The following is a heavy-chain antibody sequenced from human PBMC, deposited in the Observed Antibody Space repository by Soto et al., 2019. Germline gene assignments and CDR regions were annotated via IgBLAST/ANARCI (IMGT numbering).Heavy chain of an antibody. Sequence: PSETLSLTCTVSGGSISSYYWSWIRQPPGKGLEWIGYIYYSGSTNYNPSLKSRVTISVDTSKNQFSLKLSSVTAADTAVYYCARDYCSSTSCYPYYFDYWGQGTLVTVSS. V-gene: IGHV4-59*01. CDR2: IYYSGST. J-gene: IGHJ4*02. D-gene: IGHD2-2*01. CDR1: GGSISSYY. CDR3: ARDYCSSTSCYPYYFDY.